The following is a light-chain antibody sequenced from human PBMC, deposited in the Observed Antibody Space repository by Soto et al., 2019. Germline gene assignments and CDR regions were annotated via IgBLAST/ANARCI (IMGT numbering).Light chain of an antibody. CDR2: GAS. Sequence: DIQMTQSPSSLSASIGDRVTITCQASQDIRKYLSWYQQQPGRAPKLLIYGASNLETGVPSRFSGSGYGTDFTFTISSLQPEDIATYYCQHYDNLPPFTFGPGTKVAIK. CDR1: QDIRKY. J-gene: IGKJ3*01. CDR3: QHYDNLPPFT. V-gene: IGKV1-33*01.